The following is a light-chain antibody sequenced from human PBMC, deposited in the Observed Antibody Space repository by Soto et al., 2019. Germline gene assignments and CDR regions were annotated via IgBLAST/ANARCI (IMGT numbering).Light chain of an antibody. CDR1: SSDIGAGFD. Sequence: QSVLTQPPSVSGAPGQRVTISCTGSSSDIGAGFDVHWYQHLPGTAPKLLIYGNTNRPSGVPGRFSGSKSGTSASLVITGLQAEDEADYYCQSYENSRTGFYVFGTGTKDTVL. V-gene: IGLV1-40*01. CDR2: GNT. CDR3: QSYENSRTGFYV. J-gene: IGLJ1*01.